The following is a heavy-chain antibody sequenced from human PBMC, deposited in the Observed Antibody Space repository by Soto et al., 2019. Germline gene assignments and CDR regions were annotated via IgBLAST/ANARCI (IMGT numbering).Heavy chain of an antibody. J-gene: IGHJ6*02. V-gene: IGHV3-30*18. CDR3: AKVKAHYYYGMDV. Sequence: GGSLRLSCAASGFTFSSCGMDLGRQAPGKGLEWVAFISYDGSKKYYAASVKGRSTISRDSSKNTLYVQVNSLRVEDTAVYYCAKVKAHYYYGMDVWGQGTTVTVSS. CDR2: ISYDGSKK. CDR1: GFTFSSCG.